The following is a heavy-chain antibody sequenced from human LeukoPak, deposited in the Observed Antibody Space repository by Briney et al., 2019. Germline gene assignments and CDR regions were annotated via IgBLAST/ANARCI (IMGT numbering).Heavy chain of an antibody. CDR1: GYSFTSYW. V-gene: IGHV5-51*01. D-gene: IGHD2-2*01. CDR3: ARLVMVRVGIPAAPFDY. CDR2: IYPGDSDT. Sequence: GESLKISCKGSGYSFTSYWIGWVRQMPGKGLEWMGIIYPGDSDTRYSPSFQGQVTISADKPISTAYLQWSSLKASDTAMYYCARLVMVRVGIPAAPFDYWGQGTLVTVSS. J-gene: IGHJ4*02.